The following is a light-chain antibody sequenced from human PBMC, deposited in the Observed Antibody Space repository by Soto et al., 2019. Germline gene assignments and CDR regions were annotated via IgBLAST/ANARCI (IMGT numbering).Light chain of an antibody. V-gene: IGLV6-57*04. CDR2: EDK. CDR3: QTWGTGIRV. Sequence: NFMLTQPHSVSESPGKTVTISCTRSSGSIANNYVQWFQLRPGSVPKTVIYEDKERPSGVPDRFSGSSSGAERYLTISSLQSDDEADYYCQTWGTGIRVFGGGTKLTVL. J-gene: IGLJ3*02. CDR1: SGSIANNY.